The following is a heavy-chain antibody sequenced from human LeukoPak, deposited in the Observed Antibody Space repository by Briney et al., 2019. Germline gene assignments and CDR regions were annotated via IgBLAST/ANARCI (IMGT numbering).Heavy chain of an antibody. V-gene: IGHV3-11*01. Sequence: PGGSLRLSCAASGFTFSDYYMGWIRQAPGKGLEWVSYISGSGSTIYYAGSVKGRFTISRDNTKKSLYLQMNSLRAEDSAVYYCGRDFGLTGTKRSFDIWGQGTMVTVSS. CDR1: GFTFSDYY. D-gene: IGHD1-7*01. J-gene: IGHJ3*02. CDR2: ISGSGSTI. CDR3: GRDFGLTGTKRSFDI.